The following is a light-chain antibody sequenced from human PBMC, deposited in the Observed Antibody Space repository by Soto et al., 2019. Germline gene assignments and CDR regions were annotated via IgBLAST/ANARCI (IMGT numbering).Light chain of an antibody. Sequence: DIVMTQSPLSLPVTPGEPASISCRSSQSLLHSNGYNYLDWYLQKPGQSPQLLFYLGSHRASGVPDRFSGSASGTDFTLKITRVEAEDVGVYYCMQALQTPWTFGQGTKVDIK. CDR2: LGS. CDR3: MQALQTPWT. J-gene: IGKJ1*01. V-gene: IGKV2-28*01. CDR1: QSLLHSNGYNY.